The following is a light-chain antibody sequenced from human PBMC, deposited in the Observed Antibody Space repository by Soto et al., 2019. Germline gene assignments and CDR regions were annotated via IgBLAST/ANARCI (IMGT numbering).Light chain of an antibody. CDR1: QSVNSDY. J-gene: IGKJ2*01. CDR3: QRYGSAPLYA. CDR2: GTS. Sequence: EIVLTQSPGTLSLSPGERATFSCRASQSVNSDYLAWYQQRPGLAPRLLIYGTSNRATGLPDRFSGSGSGTDFTLTINTLEPEDFAVYYCQRYGSAPLYAFGQGTKLEIK. V-gene: IGKV3-20*01.